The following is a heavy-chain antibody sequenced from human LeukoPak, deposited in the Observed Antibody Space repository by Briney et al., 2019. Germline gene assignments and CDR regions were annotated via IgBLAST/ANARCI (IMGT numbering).Heavy chain of an antibody. CDR3: AREGSYCVGGDCYSFDF. V-gene: IGHV1-2*02. J-gene: IGHJ4*02. CDR1: GYRFISNY. D-gene: IGHD2-21*02. Sequence: ASVKVSCKASGYRFISNYIQWVRQAPGLGPEWMGWMHPGNGNTRYAEKFQGRVTMTRDTSINTAYMDLSSLRSDDTAVYYCAREGSYCVGGDCYSFDFWGQGTLITVSS. CDR2: MHPGNGNT.